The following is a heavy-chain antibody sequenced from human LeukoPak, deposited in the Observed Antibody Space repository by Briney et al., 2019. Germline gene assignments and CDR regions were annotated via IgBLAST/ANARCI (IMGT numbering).Heavy chain of an antibody. D-gene: IGHD3-22*01. V-gene: IGHV3-15*01. CDR3: TTLHYYDSSGYYFTY. CDR2: IKSQSDGGTT. Sequence: GGSLRLSCAASGFTFSSYAMSWVRQAPGKGLEWVGRIKSQSDGGTTDNAAPVKGRFTISRDDSKNTLYLQMNSLKIEDTAVYYCTTLHYYDSSGYYFTYWGQGTLVTVSS. J-gene: IGHJ4*02. CDR1: GFTFSSYA.